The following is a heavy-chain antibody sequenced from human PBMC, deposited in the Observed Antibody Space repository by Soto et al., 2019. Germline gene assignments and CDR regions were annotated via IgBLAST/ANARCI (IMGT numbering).Heavy chain of an antibody. CDR1: GFTFDDYA. CDR2: ISWNSGSI. CDR3: AKDIGDVVVADIYAFDI. D-gene: IGHD2-15*01. Sequence: GGSLRLSCAASGFTFDDYAMHWVRQAPGKGLEWVSGISWNSGSIGYADSVKGRFTISRDNGKNSLYMQMNSLRAEDTDLYYCAKDIGDVVVADIYAFDIWGQGTMVTVSS. J-gene: IGHJ3*02. V-gene: IGHV3-9*01.